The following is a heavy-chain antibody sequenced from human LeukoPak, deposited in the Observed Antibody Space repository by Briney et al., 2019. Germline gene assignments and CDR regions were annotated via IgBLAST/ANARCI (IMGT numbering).Heavy chain of an antibody. CDR3: ASITKTYLWFGNTDAFDI. V-gene: IGHV1-46*01. CDR2: INPSGGST. D-gene: IGHD3-10*01. Sequence: GASVKVSCKASGYTFTSYYMHWVRQAPGQGLEWMGIINPSGGSTSYAQKFQGRVTMTRDTSTSTVYMELSSLRSEDTAVYYCASITKTYLWFGNTDAFDIWGQGTMVTVSS. J-gene: IGHJ3*02. CDR1: GYTFTSYY.